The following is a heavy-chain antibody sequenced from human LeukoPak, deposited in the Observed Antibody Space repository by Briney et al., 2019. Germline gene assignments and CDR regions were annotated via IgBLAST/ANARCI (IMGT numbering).Heavy chain of an antibody. D-gene: IGHD3-10*01. CDR2: FDPEDGET. V-gene: IGHV1-24*01. CDR1: GYTLAELS. Sequence: GASVKVSCKVSGYTLAELSMHWVRQAPGKGLEWMGGFDPEDGETIYAQKLQGRVTMTEDTSTDTAYMELSSLRSEDTAVYYCATRREVQGVYQGYWFDPWGQGTLVTVSS. J-gene: IGHJ5*02. CDR3: ATRREVQGVYQGYWFDP.